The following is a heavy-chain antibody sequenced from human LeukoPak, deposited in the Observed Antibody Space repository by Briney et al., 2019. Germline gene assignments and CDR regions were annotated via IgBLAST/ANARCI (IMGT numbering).Heavy chain of an antibody. D-gene: IGHD3-10*01. Sequence: PSETLSLTCTVSGGSISSYYWSWIRQPPGKGPEWIGYIYYSGSTNYNPSLKSRVTISVDTSKNQFSLKLSSVTAADTAVYYCARMNMVRGVMGAFDIWGQGTMVTVSS. CDR1: GGSISSYY. CDR2: IYYSGST. J-gene: IGHJ3*02. CDR3: ARMNMVRGVMGAFDI. V-gene: IGHV4-59*01.